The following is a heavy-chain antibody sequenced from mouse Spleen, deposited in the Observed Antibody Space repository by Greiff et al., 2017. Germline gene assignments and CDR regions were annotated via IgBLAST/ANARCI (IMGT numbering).Heavy chain of an antibody. J-gene: IGHJ4*01. D-gene: IGHD2-1*01. Sequence: VQLQQPGAELVRPGTSVKLSCKASGYTFTSYWMHWVKQRPGQGLEWIGVIDPSDSYTNYNQKFKGKATLTVDTSSSTAYMQLSSLTSEDSAVYYCARRGGNYYAMDYWGQGTSVTVSS. CDR2: IDPSDSYT. CDR1: GYTFTSYW. CDR3: ARRGGNYYAMDY. V-gene: IGHV1-59*01.